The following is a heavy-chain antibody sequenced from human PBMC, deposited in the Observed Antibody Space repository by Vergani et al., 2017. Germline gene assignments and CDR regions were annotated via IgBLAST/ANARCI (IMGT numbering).Heavy chain of an antibody. D-gene: IGHD3-22*01. Sequence: QVQLQESGPGLVKPSQTLSLTCTVSGGSISSGGYYWGWIRQPPGKGLEWIGSIYYSGSTYYNPSLKSRVTISVDTSKNQFSLKLSSVTAADTAVYYCARQGIVGVTTGGVDYWGQGTLVTVSS. CDR3: ARQGIVGVTTGGVDY. CDR1: GGSISSGGYY. J-gene: IGHJ4*02. CDR2: IYYSGST. V-gene: IGHV4-39*01.